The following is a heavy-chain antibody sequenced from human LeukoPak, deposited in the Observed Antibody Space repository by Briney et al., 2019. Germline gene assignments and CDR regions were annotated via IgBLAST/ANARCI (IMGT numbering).Heavy chain of an antibody. CDR1: GGAIISSSYY. CDR3: ARRVAGSGFRDY. Sequence: PSETLSLTCTVSGGAIISSSYYWGWIRQPPGKGLAWIGSIYYSGSTYYNPSLKSRVTISVDTSKNQFSLRLRSVTAADTAEYYCARRVAGSGFRDYWGQGTLVTVSS. CDR2: IYYSGST. V-gene: IGHV4-39*01. J-gene: IGHJ4*02. D-gene: IGHD3-22*01.